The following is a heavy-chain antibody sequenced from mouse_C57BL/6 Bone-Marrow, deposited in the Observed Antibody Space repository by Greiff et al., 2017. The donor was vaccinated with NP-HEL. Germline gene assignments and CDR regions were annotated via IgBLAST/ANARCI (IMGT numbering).Heavy chain of an antibody. Sequence: VMLVESGAELARPGASVKLSCKASGYTFTSYGISWVKQRTGQGLEWIGEIYPRSGNTYYNEKFKGKATLTADKSSSTAYMELRSLTSEDSAVYFCARVGYGNLFDYWGQGTTLTVSS. CDR2: IYPRSGNT. CDR3: ARVGYGNLFDY. D-gene: IGHD2-1*01. CDR1: GYTFTSYG. V-gene: IGHV1-81*01. J-gene: IGHJ2*01.